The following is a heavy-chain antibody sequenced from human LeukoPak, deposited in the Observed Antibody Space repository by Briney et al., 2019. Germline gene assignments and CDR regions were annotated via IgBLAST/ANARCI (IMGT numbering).Heavy chain of an antibody. CDR3: ARAGAPDAFDI. Sequence: ASVKVSCKASGYIFTGYYMHWVRQAPGQGLEGMGWINPNSGGTNCAQKFQGRVTMTRDTSISTAYMELSRLRSDDTAVYYCARAGAPDAFDIWGQGTMVTVSS. V-gene: IGHV1-2*02. J-gene: IGHJ3*02. D-gene: IGHD3-10*01. CDR1: GYIFTGYY. CDR2: INPNSGGT.